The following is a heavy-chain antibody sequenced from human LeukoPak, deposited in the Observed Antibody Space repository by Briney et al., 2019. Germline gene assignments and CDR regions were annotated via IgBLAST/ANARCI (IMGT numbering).Heavy chain of an antibody. D-gene: IGHD6-13*01. CDR1: GYTFTSYG. V-gene: IGHV1-18*01. CDR3: ALRYRIAAAGSPDDAFDI. CDR2: ISAYNGNT. J-gene: IGHJ3*02. Sequence: ASVKVSCKASGYTFTSYGISWVRQAPGQGLEWMGWISAYNGNTNYAQKLQGRVTMTTDTSTSTAYMELRSLRSDDTAVYYCALRYRIAAAGSPDDAFDIWSQGTMVTVSS.